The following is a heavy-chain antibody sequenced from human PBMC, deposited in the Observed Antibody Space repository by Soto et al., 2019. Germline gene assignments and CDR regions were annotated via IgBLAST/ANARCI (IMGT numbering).Heavy chain of an antibody. Sequence: QVQLVQSGAEVKKPGSSVKVSCKASGGTFSSYAISWVRQAPGQGLEWMGGIISIFGTATYAKKCQGRVTITADESTSTAYMELSSLISEDTAVYYCARHVPAAGYYYGMDVWGQGTTVTVSS. CDR3: ARHVPAAGYYYGMDV. D-gene: IGHD2-2*01. J-gene: IGHJ6*02. CDR2: IISIFGTA. V-gene: IGHV1-69*12. CDR1: GGTFSSYA.